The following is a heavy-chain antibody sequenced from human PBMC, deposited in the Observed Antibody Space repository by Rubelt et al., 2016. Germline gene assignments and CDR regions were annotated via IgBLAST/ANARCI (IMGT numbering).Heavy chain of an antibody. D-gene: IGHD6-6*01. Sequence: QVQLQQWGAGLLKPSETLSLTCAVYGGSFSGYYWSWIRQPPGKGLEWIGEINHSGSTNYNPSLKIRVTISVDTSKNQFSLKLSSVTAADTAVYYCARSYSSSSITLGYWGQGTLVTVSS. V-gene: IGHV4-34*01. J-gene: IGHJ4*02. CDR3: ARSYSSSSITLGY. CDR2: INHSGST. CDR1: GGSFSGYY.